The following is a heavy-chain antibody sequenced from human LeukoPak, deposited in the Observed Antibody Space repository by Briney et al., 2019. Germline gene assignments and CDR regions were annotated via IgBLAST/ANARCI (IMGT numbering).Heavy chain of an antibody. CDR3: ARDQGTVFGYFTY. J-gene: IGHJ4*02. Sequence: GGSLRLSCVASGFSFGTYSMHWARQVPGKGLEWVAVIWYDGSNEDYADSVKGRFTISRDNSKNTLYLQMNSLRAEDTAVYYCARDQGTVFGYFTYWGQGTLVTVSS. CDR1: GFSFGTYS. V-gene: IGHV3-33*01. D-gene: IGHD3-3*01. CDR2: IWYDGSNE.